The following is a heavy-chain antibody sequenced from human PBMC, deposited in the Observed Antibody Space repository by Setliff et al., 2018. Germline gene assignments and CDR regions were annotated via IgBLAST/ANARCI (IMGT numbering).Heavy chain of an antibody. CDR2: INQYGSEK. V-gene: IGHV3-7*01. J-gene: IGHJ4*02. D-gene: IGHD3-16*01. CDR1: GFTVSSNY. Sequence: LRLSCAASGFTVSSNYMSWVRQAPGKGLEWVANINQYGSEKYYVDSVEGRFTISRDNGKNSLFLQMNSVRAEDTAVYYCARSINGYQQRYDFWGQGALVTVSS. CDR3: ARSINGYQQRYDF.